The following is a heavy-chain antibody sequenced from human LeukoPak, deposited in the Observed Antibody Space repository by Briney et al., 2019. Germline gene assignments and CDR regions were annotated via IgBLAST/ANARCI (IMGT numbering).Heavy chain of an antibody. CDR3: ARHHNYAFDN. J-gene: IGHJ4*02. CDR1: GFPFIKYS. CDR2: IGIDSGNT. D-gene: IGHD1-1*01. Sequence: GGSLRLSCTASGFPFIKYSMNWVRQVPGKGLEWIAYIGIDSGNTKYADSVRGRFTISADKTKNSLYLQMNSLRVEDTAVYYCARHHNYAFDNWGQGTLVSVAS. V-gene: IGHV3-48*01.